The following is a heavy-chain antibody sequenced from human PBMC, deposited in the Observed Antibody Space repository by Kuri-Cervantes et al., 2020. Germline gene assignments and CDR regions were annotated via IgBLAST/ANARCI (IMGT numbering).Heavy chain of an antibody. J-gene: IGHJ1*01. V-gene: IGHV3-23*01. CDR1: GFTFSSYA. CDR2: ISGSGGST. CDR3: AKDLSFEVTPAEYFQH. Sequence: GSLRLSCAASGFTFSSYAMSWVRQAPGKGLEWVSAISGSGGSTYYADSVKGRFTISRDNSKNTLYLQMNSLRAEDTAVYYCAKDLSFEVTPAEYFQHWGQGTLVTVSS. D-gene: IGHD4-11*01.